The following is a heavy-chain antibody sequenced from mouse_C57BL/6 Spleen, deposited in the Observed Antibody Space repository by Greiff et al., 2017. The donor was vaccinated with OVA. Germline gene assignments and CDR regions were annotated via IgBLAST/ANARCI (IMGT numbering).Heavy chain of an antibody. CDR3: ARDCGYYAMDY. CDR1: GYSITSGYY. J-gene: IGHJ4*01. Sequence: EVQLQQSGPGLVKPSQSLSLTCSVTGYSITSGYYWNWIRQFPGNKLEWMGYISYDGSNNYNPSLKNRISITRDTSKNQFFLKLNSVTTEDTATYYCARDCGYYAMDYWGQGASVTVSS. V-gene: IGHV3-6*01. CDR2: ISYDGSN.